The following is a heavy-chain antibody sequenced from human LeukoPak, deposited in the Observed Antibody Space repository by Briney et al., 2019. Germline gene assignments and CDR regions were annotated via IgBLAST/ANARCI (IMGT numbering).Heavy chain of an antibody. D-gene: IGHD3-22*01. Sequence: GGSLRLSCAVSGITLSNYGMSWVRQAPGKGLEWVAGISGSGGRTNYADSVKGRFTISRDNPKNTLYLQMNSLRAEDTTVYFCARRGVVIRVILVGFHKEAYYFDSWGQGALVTVSS. J-gene: IGHJ4*02. V-gene: IGHV3-23*01. CDR3: ARRGVVIRVILVGFHKEAYYFDS. CDR1: GITLSNYG. CDR2: ISGSGGRT.